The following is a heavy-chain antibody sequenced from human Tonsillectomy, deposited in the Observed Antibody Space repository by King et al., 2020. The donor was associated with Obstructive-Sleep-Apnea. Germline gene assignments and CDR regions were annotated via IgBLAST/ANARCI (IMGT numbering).Heavy chain of an antibody. CDR3: NRAARG. CDR1: GFTFSGSV. J-gene: IGHJ4*02. V-gene: IGHV3-73*01. Sequence: VQLVESGGGLVQPGGSLKLSCAASGFTFSGSVMHWVRQASGKGLEWVGRIRSKVNGYATTYAASVNGRFTISRDDSKNTIYLQMNSLKIEDTAVYYCNRAARGWGQGTLVTVSS. CDR2: IRSKVNGYAT. D-gene: IGHD3-10*01.